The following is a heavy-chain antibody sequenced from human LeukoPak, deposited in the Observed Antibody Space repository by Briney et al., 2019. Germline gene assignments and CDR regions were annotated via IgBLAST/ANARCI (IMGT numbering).Heavy chain of an antibody. D-gene: IGHD3-10*01. J-gene: IGHJ4*02. CDR2: ISSSSGYI. CDR1: GFTFSSYS. Sequence: GGSLRLSCAASGFTFSSYSMNWVRQAPGKGLEWVSSISSSSGYIYYADSVKGRFTISRDNAKNSLYLQMNSLRAEDTAVYYCARGRMVRGVSFDYWGQGTLVTVSS. CDR3: ARGRMVRGVSFDY. V-gene: IGHV3-21*01.